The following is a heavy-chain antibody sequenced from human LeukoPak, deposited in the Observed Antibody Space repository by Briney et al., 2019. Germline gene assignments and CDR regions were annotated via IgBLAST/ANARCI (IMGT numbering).Heavy chain of an antibody. D-gene: IGHD3-9*01. Sequence: SETLSLTCTVSGGSISSYYWSWIRQHPGKGLEWIGYIYYSGSTYYNPSLKSRVTISVDTSKNQFSLKLSSVTAADTAVYYCARTYYDILTGYAFDYWGQGTLVTVSS. V-gene: IGHV4-59*06. CDR2: IYYSGST. CDR1: GGSISSYY. CDR3: ARTYYDILTGYAFDY. J-gene: IGHJ4*02.